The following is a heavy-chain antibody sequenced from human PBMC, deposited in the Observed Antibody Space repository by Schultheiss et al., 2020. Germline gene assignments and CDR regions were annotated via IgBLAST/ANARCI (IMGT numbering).Heavy chain of an antibody. CDR2: IYHSGST. D-gene: IGHD6-13*01. J-gene: IGHJ4*02. Sequence: SETLSLTCAVSGGSISSSNWWSWVRQPPGKGLEWIGEIYHSGSTYYNPSLKSRVTISVDTSKNQFSLKLSSVTAADTAVYYCARDFGSSWGRYGDRGGYFDYWGQGTLVTVSS. V-gene: IGHV4-4*02. CDR1: GGSISSSNW. CDR3: ARDFGSSWGRYGDRGGYFDY.